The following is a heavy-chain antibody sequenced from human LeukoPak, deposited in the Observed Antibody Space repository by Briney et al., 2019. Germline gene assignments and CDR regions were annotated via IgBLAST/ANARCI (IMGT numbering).Heavy chain of an antibody. D-gene: IGHD1-26*01. CDR1: GFTFSSYT. J-gene: IGHJ3*02. Sequence: GGSLRLSCAASGFTFSSYTMNWVRQAPGKGLEWVSYISSSSSAVYYADSVKGRFTISRDNAKNSLYLQMNSLRAEDTAVYYCARGGSGSYGGYAFDIWGQGTMVTVSS. CDR2: ISSSSSAV. CDR3: ARGGSGSYGGYAFDI. V-gene: IGHV3-48*01.